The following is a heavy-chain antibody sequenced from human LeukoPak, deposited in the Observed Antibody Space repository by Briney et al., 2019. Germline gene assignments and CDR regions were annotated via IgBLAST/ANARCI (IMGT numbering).Heavy chain of an antibody. D-gene: IGHD1-7*01. J-gene: IGHJ6*02. CDR3: ATVRTNQYYYYYGMDV. CDR2: INPNSGGT. CDR1: GYTSTGYY. Sequence: ASVKVSCKASGYTSTGYYMHWVRQAPGQGLEWMGWINPNSGGTNYAQKFQGRVTMTRDTSISTAYMELSRLRSDDTAVYYCATVRTNQYYYYYGMDVWGQGTTVTVSS. V-gene: IGHV1-2*02.